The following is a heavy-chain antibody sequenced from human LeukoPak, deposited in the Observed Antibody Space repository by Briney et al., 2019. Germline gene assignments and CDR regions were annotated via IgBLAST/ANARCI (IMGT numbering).Heavy chain of an antibody. V-gene: IGHV1-8*01. CDR1: GYTFTSYD. CDR2: MNPNSGNT. CDR3: ARGDFAAAGHYFDL. Sequence: ASVKVSCKASGYTFTSYDINRGRQATGQGPEWMGWMNPNSGNTGYAQKFQGRVTMTRHTSISTAYMELSSLRSEDTAVYYCARGDFAAAGHYFDLWREGTLHPVCS. D-gene: IGHD6-13*01. J-gene: IGHJ4*02.